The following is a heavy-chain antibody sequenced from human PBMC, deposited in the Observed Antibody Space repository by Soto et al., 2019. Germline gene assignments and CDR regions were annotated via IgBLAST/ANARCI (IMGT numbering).Heavy chain of an antibody. J-gene: IGHJ4*02. CDR3: PRQGYYDRSTFPY. D-gene: IGHD3-22*01. V-gene: IGHV4-59*01. CDR2: IYYSGST. Sequence: SETLSLTCTVSGGSISSYYWSWIRQPPGKGLEWIGYIYYSGSTNYNPSLKSRVTISVDTSKNQFSLKLSSVTAADTAVYYCPRQGYYDRSTFPYWGQGTLVT. CDR1: GGSISSYY.